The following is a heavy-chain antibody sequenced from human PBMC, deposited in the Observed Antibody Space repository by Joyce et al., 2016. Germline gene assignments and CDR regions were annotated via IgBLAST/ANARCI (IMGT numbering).Heavy chain of an antibody. Sequence: EVQLVESGGGLIQPGGSLRLSCAASGFTVSNNYMTWVRQAPGKGLEWVSFIYSGGDTYYADSGKGRFTISRDKNTLYLQMNSLRVEDTAVYYCARVPGFHWGQGTLVTVSS. CDR3: ARVPGFH. CDR2: IYSGGDT. V-gene: IGHV3-53*01. J-gene: IGHJ4*02. CDR1: GFTVSNNY.